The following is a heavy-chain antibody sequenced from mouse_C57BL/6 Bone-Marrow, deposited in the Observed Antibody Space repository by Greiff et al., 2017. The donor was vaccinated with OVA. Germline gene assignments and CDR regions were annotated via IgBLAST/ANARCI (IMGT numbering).Heavy chain of an antibody. D-gene: IGHD1-1*01. Sequence: DVMLVESGGGLVQPGGSLKLSCAASGFTFSDYYMYWVRQTPEKRLEWVAYISNGGGSTYYPDTVKGRFTISRDNAKNTLYLQMSRLKSEDTAMYYCAREGVTTVVPWYFDVWGTGTTVTVSS. CDR3: AREGVTTVVPWYFDV. J-gene: IGHJ1*03. CDR2: ISNGGGST. CDR1: GFTFSDYY. V-gene: IGHV5-12*01.